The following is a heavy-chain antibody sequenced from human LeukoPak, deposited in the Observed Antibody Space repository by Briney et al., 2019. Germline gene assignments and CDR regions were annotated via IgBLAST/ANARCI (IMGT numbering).Heavy chain of an antibody. D-gene: IGHD3-22*01. CDR3: ARDEAYYYDSSGYDY. CDR1: GFTFSDYY. J-gene: IGHJ4*02. CDR2: ISSSGSTI. Sequence: PGGSLRLSCAASGFTFSDYYMSWIRQAPGKGLEWGSYISSSGSTIYYADSVKGRFTISRDNAKNSLYLQMNSLRAEDTAVYYCARDEAYYYDSSGYDYWGQGTLVTVSS. V-gene: IGHV3-11*01.